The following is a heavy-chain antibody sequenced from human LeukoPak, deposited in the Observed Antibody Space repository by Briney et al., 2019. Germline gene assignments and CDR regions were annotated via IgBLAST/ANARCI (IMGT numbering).Heavy chain of an antibody. V-gene: IGHV3-23*01. J-gene: IGHJ3*01. CDR2: INGGGDDT. Sequence: GGSLRLSCAASGFIFSSYAMSWVRQAPGKGLEWVSAINGGGDDTEYADSVKGRFTISRANSKNTLYLQMNSLRPEDTAVYYCARCTASCYANAFDVWGQGTLLTVSS. CDR1: GFIFSSYA. D-gene: IGHD2-2*01. CDR3: ARCTASCYANAFDV.